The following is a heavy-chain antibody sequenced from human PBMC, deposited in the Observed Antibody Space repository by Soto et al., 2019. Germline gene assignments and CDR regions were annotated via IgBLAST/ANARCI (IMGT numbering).Heavy chain of an antibody. CDR1: GFVFKDSS. CDR3: TRLISAAQDY. Sequence: EVLLVESGGGLVQPGGSLKLSCAASGFVFKDSSIHWVRQASGKGLEWVGRIRDRAYNYATAYAASVEGRFTISRDDSDNTAYLHMSSLKNEDTAIYYCTRLISAAQDYWGQGTLVTVSS. V-gene: IGHV3-73*01. J-gene: IGHJ4*02. D-gene: IGHD3-10*01. CDR2: IRDRAYNYAT.